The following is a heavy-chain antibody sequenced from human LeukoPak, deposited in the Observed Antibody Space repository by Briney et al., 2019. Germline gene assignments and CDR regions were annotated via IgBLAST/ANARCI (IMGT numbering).Heavy chain of an antibody. CDR2: IYYSGST. J-gene: IGHJ4*02. Sequence: SETLSLTCTVSGGSISSSSYYWGWIRQPPGKGLEWIGSIYYSGSTYYNPSLKSRVTISVDTSKNQFSLELSSVTAADTAVYYCARDVCTGATRNSGAIFDYWGQGTLVTVSS. V-gene: IGHV4-39*02. CDR1: GGSISSSSYY. D-gene: IGHD2-8*02. CDR3: ARDVCTGATRNSGAIFDY.